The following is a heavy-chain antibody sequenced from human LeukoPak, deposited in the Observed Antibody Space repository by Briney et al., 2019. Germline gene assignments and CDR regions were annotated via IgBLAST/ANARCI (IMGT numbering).Heavy chain of an antibody. CDR1: GFTLSSYW. CDR3: AREYRHDAFDI. CDR2: IREDGGEE. D-gene: IGHD5-12*01. J-gene: IGHJ3*02. V-gene: IGHV3-7*01. Sequence: GGSLRLSCAASGFTLSSYWMTWVRQPPGKGLEWVANIREDGGEENYVDSVKGRFTISRDNAINSLYLQMNTLRVEDTAVYYCAREYRHDAFDIWGQGTMVTVSS.